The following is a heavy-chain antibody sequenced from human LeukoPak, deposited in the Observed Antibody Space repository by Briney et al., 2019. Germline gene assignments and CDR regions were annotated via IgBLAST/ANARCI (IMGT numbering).Heavy chain of an antibody. J-gene: IGHJ4*02. Sequence: GESLKISCKGSGYYFPSYWLGWVRPTPGKGLEWMGIIYPGDSDTTYSPSFQGQVTISADKSISTAYLQWSSLKASDTAMYYCARPNYYGSGSPAGYWGQGTLVTVSS. CDR2: IYPGDSDT. D-gene: IGHD3-10*01. V-gene: IGHV5-51*01. CDR3: ARPNYYGSGSPAGY. CDR1: GYYFPSYW.